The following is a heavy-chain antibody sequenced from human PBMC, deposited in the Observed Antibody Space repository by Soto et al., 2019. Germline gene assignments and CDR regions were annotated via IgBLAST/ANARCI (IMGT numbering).Heavy chain of an antibody. CDR3: ASGPSVAATLDS. CDR2: MNPNSGNT. D-gene: IGHD2-15*01. Sequence: ASVKVSCKASGYTFSSYDINWVRQATGQGLEGMGWMNPNSGNTGYAQKFQGRVTMTRNTSISTAYMELSSLRSEDTAVYYCASGPSVAATLDSWGQGTLVTVSS. V-gene: IGHV1-8*01. J-gene: IGHJ5*01. CDR1: GYTFSSYD.